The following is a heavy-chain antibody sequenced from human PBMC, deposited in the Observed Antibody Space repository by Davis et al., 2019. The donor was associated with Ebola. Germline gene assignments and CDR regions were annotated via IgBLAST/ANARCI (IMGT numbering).Heavy chain of an antibody. CDR1: GGSIGSYY. V-gene: IGHV4-59*01. J-gene: IGHJ5*02. Sequence: MPSETLSLTCTISGGSIGSYYWGWIRQPPGKGLEWIGYIYFIGSTKYNPSLKSRVTMSVDTSTNQFSLNLSSVTAADTAVYYCARIVKYCIDAVCQNWFDPWGQGTLVTVSS. CDR3: ARIVKYCIDAVCQNWFDP. D-gene: IGHD2-8*01. CDR2: IYFIGST.